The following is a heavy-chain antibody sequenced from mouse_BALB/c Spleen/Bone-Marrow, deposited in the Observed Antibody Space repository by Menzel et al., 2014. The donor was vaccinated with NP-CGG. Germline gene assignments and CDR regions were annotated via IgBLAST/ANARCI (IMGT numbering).Heavy chain of an antibody. D-gene: IGHD1-2*01. CDR3: ERERNNGINCYFDD. Sequence: EVKLMESGGGLVQPGGSLRLSCATSGFTFTDYYMSWVRQPPGKALEWLGFIRNKANGNTTEYIPSVKGRFTISRDNSKSNLHLNMNSLEASDSDTYSYERERNNGINCYFDDWGAGTTVTVSS. CDR2: IRNKANGNTT. CDR1: GFTFTDYY. V-gene: IGHV7-3*02. J-gene: IGHJ1*01.